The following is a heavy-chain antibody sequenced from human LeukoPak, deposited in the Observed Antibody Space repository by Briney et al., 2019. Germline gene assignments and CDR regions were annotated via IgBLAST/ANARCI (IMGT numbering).Heavy chain of an antibody. CDR1: GFTFSSYG. D-gene: IGHD3-10*01. CDR2: ISGSGGST. V-gene: IGHV3-23*01. Sequence: GGSLRLSCAASGFTFSSYGMSWVRQAPGKGLEWVSAISGSGGSTYYADSVKGRFTISRDNSKNTLYLQMNSLRAEDTAVYYCAKVLTMVRGVIGAFDIWGQGTMVTVSS. CDR3: AKVLTMVRGVIGAFDI. J-gene: IGHJ3*02.